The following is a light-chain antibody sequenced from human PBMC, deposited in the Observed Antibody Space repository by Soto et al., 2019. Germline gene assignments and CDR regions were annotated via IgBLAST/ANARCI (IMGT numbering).Light chain of an antibody. J-gene: IGLJ2*01. CDR1: SSDIGGYKY. CDR3: SSYTSRTTLI. Sequence: QFALTQPASVSGAPGQSITISCSGTSSDIGGYKYVAWYQQHPGKAPKLLIYEVSNRPSGVSNRFSASKSGNTASLTISGLRAEDEAAYYCSSYTSRTTLIFGGGTKLTVL. V-gene: IGLV2-14*01. CDR2: EVS.